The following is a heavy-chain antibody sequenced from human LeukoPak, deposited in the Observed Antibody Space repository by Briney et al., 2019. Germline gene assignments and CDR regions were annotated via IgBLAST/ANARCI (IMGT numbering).Heavy chain of an antibody. J-gene: IGHJ6*02. D-gene: IGHD2-15*01. CDR2: ISGSGGST. CDR3: ANVGIRGGSYLRHYYYYGMDV. CDR1: GFTFSSYA. Sequence: PGGSLRLSCAASGFTFSSYAMSWVRQAPGKGLEWVSAISGSGGSTYYADSVKGRFTISRDNSKNTLYLQMNSLRAEDTAVYYCANVGIRGGSYLRHYYYYGMDVWGQGTTVTVSS. V-gene: IGHV3-23*01.